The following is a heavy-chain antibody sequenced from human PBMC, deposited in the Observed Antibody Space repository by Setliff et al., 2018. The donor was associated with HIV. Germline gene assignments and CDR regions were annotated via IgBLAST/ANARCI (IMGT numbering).Heavy chain of an antibody. V-gene: IGHV1-69*13. Sequence: GASVKVSCKSSGGIFSTSSINWVRQAPGQGLEWMGGFNPIFTTPDYAQKFRDRLTMTADESTSTAYMELRSLTPEDTAVYFCARGVRVTVVQRGSSFDYWGQGTLVTVSS. CDR2: FNPIFTTP. CDR1: GGIFSTSS. D-gene: IGHD2-21*02. J-gene: IGHJ4*02. CDR3: ARGVRVTVVQRGSSFDY.